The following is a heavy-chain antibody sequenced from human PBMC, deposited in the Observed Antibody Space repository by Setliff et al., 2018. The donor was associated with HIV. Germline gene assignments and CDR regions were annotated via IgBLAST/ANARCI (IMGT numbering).Heavy chain of an antibody. CDR1: GFIFSSSN. Sequence: PGGSLRLSCAASGFIFSSSNMNWVRQAPGKGLEWVSSITSSSTYIYYAYSVKGRFTISRDNAKNSVYLQMNSLRAEDTAVYYCAGVWEGWFYCYYYYYMYVWGRETTVRVSS. V-gene: IGHV3-21*01. CDR2: ITSSSTYI. D-gene: IGHD6-19*01. J-gene: IGHJ6*03. CDR3: AGVWEGWFYCYYYYYMYV.